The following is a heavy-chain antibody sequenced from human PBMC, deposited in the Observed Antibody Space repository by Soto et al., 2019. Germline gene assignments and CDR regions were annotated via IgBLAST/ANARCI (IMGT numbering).Heavy chain of an antibody. CDR3: ARESCPEYNWNYVGGCWFDP. V-gene: IGHV1-69*12. CDR2: IIPIFGTA. Sequence: QVQLVQSGAEVKKPGSSVKVSCKASGGTFSSYAISWVRQAPGQGLEWMGGIIPIFGTANYAQKFQGRVTITADESTSTAYMELSSLRSEDTAVYYCARESCPEYNWNYVGGCWFDPWGQGTLVTVSS. CDR1: GGTFSSYA. D-gene: IGHD1-7*01. J-gene: IGHJ5*02.